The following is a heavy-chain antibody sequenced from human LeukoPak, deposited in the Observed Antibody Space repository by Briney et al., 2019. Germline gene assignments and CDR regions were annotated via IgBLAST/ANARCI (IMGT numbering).Heavy chain of an antibody. D-gene: IGHD1-26*01. V-gene: IGHV1-46*03. J-gene: IGHJ5*02. Sequence: GASLKVSCKASGYTFTSYYMPWVRQAPGQRLEWMGIINPSGGSTSYAQKFQGRVTMTRDTSTSTVYMELSSLRSEDTAVYYCARAPRIVGAASWFDPWGQGTLVTVSS. CDR3: ARAPRIVGAASWFDP. CDR1: GYTFTSYY. CDR2: INPSGGST.